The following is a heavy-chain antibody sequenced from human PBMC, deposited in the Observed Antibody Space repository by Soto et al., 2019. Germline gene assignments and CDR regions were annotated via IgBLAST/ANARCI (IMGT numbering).Heavy chain of an antibody. Sequence: QVQLVQSGAEVKKPGASVKVSCKASGYTFTSYAMHWVRQAPGQRLEWMGWSNAGNGNTKYSQKFQGRVTITGDTSASTAYMELSSLRSEDTAVYYCARDATGDSPLWYFDLWGRGTLVTVSS. CDR3: ARDATGDSPLWYFDL. D-gene: IGHD7-27*01. CDR2: SNAGNGNT. CDR1: GYTFTSYA. J-gene: IGHJ2*01. V-gene: IGHV1-3*01.